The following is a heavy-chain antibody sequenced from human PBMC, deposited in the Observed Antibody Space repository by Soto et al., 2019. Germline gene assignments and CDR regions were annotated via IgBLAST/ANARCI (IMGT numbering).Heavy chain of an antibody. CDR3: AKGSHYDISTAYHAFDY. D-gene: IGHD3-9*01. Sequence: GGSLGLSCAAYGFTFNSYAMNWVRQAPGKGLEWVSSISGGGGGTYYADSVKGRLTISRDNSKNTLYLQMNSLRAEDTALYYCAKGSHYDISTAYHAFDYWGPGTLVTVSS. J-gene: IGHJ4*02. V-gene: IGHV3-23*01. CDR1: GFTFNSYA. CDR2: ISGGGGGT.